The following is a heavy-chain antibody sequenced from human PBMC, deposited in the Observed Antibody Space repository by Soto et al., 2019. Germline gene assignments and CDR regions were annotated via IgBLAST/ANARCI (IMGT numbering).Heavy chain of an antibody. CDR3: ALPIPGGNSGRDYYYGMDV. V-gene: IGHV3-23*01. Sequence: EVQLLESGGGLVQPGGSLRLSCAASGFTFSSYAMSWVRQAPGKGLEWVTAISGSGGSTYYADSVKGRFTISRDNSKNTLYLQMNSLRAEDTAVYYCALPIPGGNSGRDYYYGMDVWGQGTTVTVSS. D-gene: IGHD2-21*02. CDR1: GFTFSSYA. J-gene: IGHJ6*02. CDR2: ISGSGGST.